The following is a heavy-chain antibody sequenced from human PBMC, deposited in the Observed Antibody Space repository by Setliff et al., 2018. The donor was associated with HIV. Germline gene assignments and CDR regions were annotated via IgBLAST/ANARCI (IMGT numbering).Heavy chain of an antibody. CDR1: GGSISSYY. V-gene: IGHV4-59*01. CDR2: IYYSGST. CDR3: ARSPPTTFWSGYTYYYYMEV. D-gene: IGHD3-3*01. J-gene: IGHJ6*03. Sequence: SETLSLTCTVSGGSISSYYWSWIRQPPGKGLEWIGYIYYSGSTNYNPSLKSRVTISVDTSKNQFSLKLNSVTAADTAVYYCARSPPTTFWSGYTYYYYMEVWGKGTTVTVSS.